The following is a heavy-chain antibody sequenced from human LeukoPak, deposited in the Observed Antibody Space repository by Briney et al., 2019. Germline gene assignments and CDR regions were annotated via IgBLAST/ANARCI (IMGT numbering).Heavy chain of an antibody. CDR2: INSDGSST. CDR1: GFTYSSYW. V-gene: IGHV3-74*01. Sequence: PGGSLRLSCAASGFTYSSYWMHWVRQAPGKGLVWVSRINSDGSSTTYADSVKGRFTISRDNAKNTLYLQMNSLRAEDTAVYYCARDTAAAATGYWGQGTLVTVSS. J-gene: IGHJ4*02. CDR3: ARDTAAAATGY. D-gene: IGHD6-13*01.